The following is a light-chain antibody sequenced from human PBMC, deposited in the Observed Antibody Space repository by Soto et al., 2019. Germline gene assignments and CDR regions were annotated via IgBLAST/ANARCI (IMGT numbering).Light chain of an antibody. CDR1: SSDVGTYNY. V-gene: IGLV2-14*01. Sequence: QSALTQPASVSGSPGQSITISCTGTSSDVGTYNYVSWYQQHPGKAPKVMIYEVSNRPSGVSNRFSGSKSGNTASLTISGLQAEDEADYYCSSYTSSSTYVFGTGTKGTVL. J-gene: IGLJ1*01. CDR2: EVS. CDR3: SSYTSSSTYV.